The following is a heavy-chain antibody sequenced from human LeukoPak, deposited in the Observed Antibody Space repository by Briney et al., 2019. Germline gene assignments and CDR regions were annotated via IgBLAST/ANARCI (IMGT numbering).Heavy chain of an antibody. CDR3: ARPHADY. CDR2: INHSGST. V-gene: IGHV4-34*01. J-gene: IGHJ4*02. CDR1: GGSFSGYY. Sequence: SETLSLTCAVYGGSFSGYYWSWIRQPPGKGLEWIGEINHSGSTNYKPSLKSRVTISVDTSKNQFSLKLSSVTAADTAVYYCARPHADYWGQGTLVTVSS.